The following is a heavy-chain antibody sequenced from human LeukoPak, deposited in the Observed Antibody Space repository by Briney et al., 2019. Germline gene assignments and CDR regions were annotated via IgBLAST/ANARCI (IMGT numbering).Heavy chain of an antibody. V-gene: IGHV1-69*04. CDR3: ARHSSRGHYYDFDF. CDR1: GGTFSSYA. Sequence: ASVKVSCKASGGTFSSYAISWVRQAPGQGLEWLGRIVPVIGVATYAQSLQGRVIITADRSTNTAYLELSSLRFEDSAVYFCARHSSRGHYYDFDFWGHGSLVTVSS. J-gene: IGHJ4*01. D-gene: IGHD3-22*01. CDR2: IVPVIGVA.